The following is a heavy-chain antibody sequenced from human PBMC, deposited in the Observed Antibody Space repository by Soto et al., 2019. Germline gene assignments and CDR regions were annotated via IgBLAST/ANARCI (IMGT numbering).Heavy chain of an antibody. D-gene: IGHD2-15*01. CDR3: AKEVHCGGGSCSWSEGFDY. CDR1: GFIFSSNG. Sequence: QVQLVESGGGVVQPGRSLRLSCAASGFIFSSNGMHWVRQAPGNGLEWVAVISYVGSHRYYADSVKGRFTITRDNSKNTLYLQMNILRPEDTAVYYCAKEVHCGGGSCSWSEGFDYWGQGTLLTVSS. V-gene: IGHV3-30*18. CDR2: ISYVGSHR. J-gene: IGHJ4*02.